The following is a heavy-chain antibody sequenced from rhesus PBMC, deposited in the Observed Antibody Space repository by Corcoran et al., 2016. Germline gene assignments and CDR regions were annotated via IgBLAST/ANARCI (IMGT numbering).Heavy chain of an antibody. V-gene: IGHV3-201*01. CDR2: SSCSGGST. Sequence: EVQLVESGGGVVQPGGSLRLSCAASGFTFDDYAMNWVRQAPGKGLEWIAGSSCSGGSTEYSDSVKGQFTITRENAKNSLYRQMGSLRAEDTALYDCARSLLVLVATPFDYWGQGVLVTVSS. CDR3: ARSLLVLVATPFDY. CDR1: GFTFDDYA. D-gene: IGHD2-21*01. J-gene: IGHJ4*01.